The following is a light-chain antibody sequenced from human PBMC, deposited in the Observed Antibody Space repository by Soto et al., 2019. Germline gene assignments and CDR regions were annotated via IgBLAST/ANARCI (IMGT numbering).Light chain of an antibody. CDR1: QTVSSSY. V-gene: IGKV3-20*01. CDR2: GAS. CDR3: QQYGSSPRT. J-gene: IGKJ1*01. Sequence: EIVMTKSPGTLSLSPGERATLSCRASQTVSSSYLAWYQQKPGQAPRLLIYGASNRATGIPDRFGGSGSGTDFTLTISRLEPEDFAVYYCQQYGSSPRTFGQGTKVDIK.